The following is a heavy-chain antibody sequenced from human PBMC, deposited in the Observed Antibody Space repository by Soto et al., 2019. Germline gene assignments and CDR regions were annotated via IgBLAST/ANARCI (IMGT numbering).Heavy chain of an antibody. V-gene: IGHV3-23*01. D-gene: IGHD4-17*01. CDR2: ISGSGGST. CDR1: GFTFSSYA. CDR3: AKDQMTTVTIESYQESDY. Sequence: PGGSLRLSCVASGFTFSSYAMSWVRQAPGKGLEWVSAISGSGGSTYYADSVKGRFTISRDNSKNTLYLQMNSLRAEDTAVYYCAKDQMTTVTIESYQESDYWGQGTLVTVSS. J-gene: IGHJ4*02.